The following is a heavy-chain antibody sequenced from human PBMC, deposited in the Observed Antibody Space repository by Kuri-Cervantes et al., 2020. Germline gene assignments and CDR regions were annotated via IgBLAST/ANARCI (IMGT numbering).Heavy chain of an antibody. CDR2: IIPIFGTA. CDR3: AGLGITIFGVVMGYGTARYYYGMDV. V-gene: IGHV1-69*13. Sequence: SVKVSCKASGGTFSSYAISWVRQAPGQGLEWMGGIIPIFGTANYAQKFQGRVTITADESTSTAYMELSSLRSEDTAVYYCAGLGITIFGVVMGYGTARYYYGMDVWGQGTTVTVSS. D-gene: IGHD3-3*01. CDR1: GGTFSSYA. J-gene: IGHJ6*02.